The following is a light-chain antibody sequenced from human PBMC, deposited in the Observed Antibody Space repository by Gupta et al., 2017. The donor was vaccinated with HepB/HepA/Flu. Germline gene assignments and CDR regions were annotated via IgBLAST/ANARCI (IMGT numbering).Light chain of an antibody. CDR3: QAWDSSTGV. Sequence: SSELTQPPSVSVSPGQTASITCSGDKLGDKYACWYPQKPGQSPVLVIYQDSKRPSGIPERFSGSNSGNTATLTICGTQAMDEADYYCQAWDSSTGVFGTGTKVTVL. CDR1: KLGDKY. V-gene: IGLV3-1*01. J-gene: IGLJ1*01. CDR2: QDS.